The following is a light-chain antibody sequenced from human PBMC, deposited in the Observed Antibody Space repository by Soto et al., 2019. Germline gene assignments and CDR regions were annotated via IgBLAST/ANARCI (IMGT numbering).Light chain of an antibody. V-gene: IGKV4-1*01. CDR2: WAS. J-gene: IGKJ1*01. Sequence: DIVRTPSPDSLAVSLGERATINCKSSQSVLYSSNNKNYLAWYQQKPGQPPKLLIYWASTRESGVPDRFSGSGSGTDFTLTISSLQAEDVAVYYCQQYYSTPPWTFGQGTKVDIK. CDR3: QQYYSTPPWT. CDR1: QSVLYSSNNKNY.